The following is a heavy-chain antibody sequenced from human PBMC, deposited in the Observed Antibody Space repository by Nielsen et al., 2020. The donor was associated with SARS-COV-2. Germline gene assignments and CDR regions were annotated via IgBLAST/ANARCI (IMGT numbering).Heavy chain of an antibody. D-gene: IGHD4-17*01. CDR3: ARINRPDYGEDAFDI. CDR1: GGTFSSYA. CDR2: IIPIFGTA. J-gene: IGHJ3*02. V-gene: IGHV1-69*05. Sequence: SVKVSCKASGGTFSSYAISWVRQAPGQGLEWMGGIIPIFGTANYAQKFQGRVTITRDTSASTAYMELSSLRSEDTAVYYCARINRPDYGEDAFDIWGQGTMVTVSS.